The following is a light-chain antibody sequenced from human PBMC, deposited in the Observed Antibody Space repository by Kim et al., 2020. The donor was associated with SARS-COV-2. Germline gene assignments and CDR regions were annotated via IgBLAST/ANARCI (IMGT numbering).Light chain of an antibody. J-gene: IGKJ1*01. CDR2: KAS. CDR3: QQYYSYSRT. Sequence: ASIGNRVTITCRASQSISSWLAWYQQKPEKAPNLLIYKASSLQTGVSSRFSGSGAGKEIALTISSLQPDDFATYFCQQYYSYSRTFGQGTKVDIK. V-gene: IGKV1-5*03. CDR1: QSISSW.